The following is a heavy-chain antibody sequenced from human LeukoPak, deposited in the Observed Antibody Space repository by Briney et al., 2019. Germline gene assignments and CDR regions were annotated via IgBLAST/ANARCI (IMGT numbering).Heavy chain of an antibody. D-gene: IGHD5-18*01. V-gene: IGHV1-69*04. Sequence: SVKVPCKASGGTFSSYAISWVRQAPGQGLEWMGRIIPILGIANYAQKFQGRVTITADKSTSTAYMELSSLRSEDTAVYYCAKGYSYGPERYWGQGTLVTVSS. CDR3: AKGYSYGPERY. CDR2: IIPILGIA. J-gene: IGHJ4*02. CDR1: GGTFSSYA.